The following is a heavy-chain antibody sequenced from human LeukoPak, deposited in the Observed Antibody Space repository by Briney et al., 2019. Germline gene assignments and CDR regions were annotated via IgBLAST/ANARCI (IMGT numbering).Heavy chain of an antibody. J-gene: IGHJ4*02. V-gene: IGHV3-21*01. CDR1: GFTFSSYG. CDR3: ARDLNSGGGLFDS. Sequence: PGGSLRLSCAASGFTFSSYGMHWVRQAPEKGLEWVSSIISSGSYIYYADSVKGRFSISRDNAQNSLYLQMNSLRAEDTAVYYCARDLNSGGGLFDSWGQGTLVTVSS. D-gene: IGHD2-15*01. CDR2: IISSGSYI.